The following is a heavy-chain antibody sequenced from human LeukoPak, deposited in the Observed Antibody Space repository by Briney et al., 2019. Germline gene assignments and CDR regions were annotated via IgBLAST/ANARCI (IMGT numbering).Heavy chain of an antibody. CDR3: VTDSYGPGSH. CDR2: LKYDGSAT. D-gene: IGHD3-10*01. J-gene: IGHJ4*02. CDR1: GFTFSNYW. V-gene: IGHV3-74*01. Sequence: GGSLRLSCVASGFTFSNYWMHWVRQAPGKGLVWVSRLKYDGSATSYADSVKGRFTISRDNAKNTLYLQMNSLRVEDTAVYYCVTDSYGPGSHWGQGVLVTVSS.